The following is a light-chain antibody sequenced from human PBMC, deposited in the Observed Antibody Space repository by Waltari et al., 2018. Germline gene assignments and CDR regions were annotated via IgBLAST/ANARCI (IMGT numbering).Light chain of an antibody. V-gene: IGLV1-51*02. Sequence: QSVLTQPPSVSAAPGRKVTISCSGSTSNIGNNYVSWYQQVPGAAPKVFIYETEKRPSGSPDRCSGSKSGTSAAPGITGLQTGDEAAYYCGTWDNNLSALVFGGGTKLTVL. CDR1: TSNIGNNY. CDR2: ETE. CDR3: GTWDNNLSALV. J-gene: IGLJ2*01.